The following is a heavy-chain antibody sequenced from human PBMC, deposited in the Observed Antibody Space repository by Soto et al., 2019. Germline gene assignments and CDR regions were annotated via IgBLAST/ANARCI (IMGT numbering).Heavy chain of an antibody. CDR2: ISAYNGNT. CDR1: GYTFTSYG. Sequence: QVQLVQSGAEVKKPGASVKVSCKASGYTFTSYGISWVRQAPGQGLEWMGWISAYNGNTKYAQKLQGRVTMTTDTTTSTVYMERRSLRSDDTDVYYCVRASVSSYWFDPWGQGTLVTVSS. CDR3: VRASVSSYWFDP. J-gene: IGHJ5*02. D-gene: IGHD1-26*01. V-gene: IGHV1-18*01.